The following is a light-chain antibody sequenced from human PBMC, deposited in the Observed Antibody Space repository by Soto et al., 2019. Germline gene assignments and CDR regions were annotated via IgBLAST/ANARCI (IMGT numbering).Light chain of an antibody. Sequence: DIQMTQSPSAKSASVGDIVTITFRASQGISKYLAWFQQKPGKVPKRLIYAASSLQSGVPARFSGSGSGTEFTLTISSLQPEDFGTYYCLQHTSYPWTFGQGTKVDIK. CDR1: QGISKY. J-gene: IGKJ1*01. V-gene: IGKV1-17*03. CDR2: AAS. CDR3: LQHTSYPWT.